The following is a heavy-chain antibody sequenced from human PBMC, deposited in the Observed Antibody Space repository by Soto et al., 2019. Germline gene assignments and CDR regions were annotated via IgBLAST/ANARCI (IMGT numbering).Heavy chain of an antibody. CDR2: IIPIFGTA. V-gene: IGHV1-69*13. D-gene: IGHD1-1*01. CDR1: GGTFSSYA. CDR3: VRNSLIGSTFSGTDAIVY. Sequence: ASVKVSCKASGGTFSSYAISWVRQAPGQGLEWMGGIIPIFGTANYAQKFQGRVTITADESTSTAYMEMNSLRSEDTAVYYCVRNSLIGSTFSGTDAIVYWGHGTLVTVSS. J-gene: IGHJ4*01.